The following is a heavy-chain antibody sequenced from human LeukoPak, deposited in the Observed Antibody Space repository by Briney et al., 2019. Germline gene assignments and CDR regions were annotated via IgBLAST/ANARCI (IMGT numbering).Heavy chain of an antibody. Sequence: PGGSLRLSCAASGFTFSKFGMGWVRQAPGKGLEWVSGIADSGGSTYYAAAVEGRFTISRDNSKNTLYLQLNSLRAEDTALYYCASASPAADYWGQGTLVTVSS. J-gene: IGHJ4*02. V-gene: IGHV3-23*01. CDR1: GFTFSKFG. CDR2: IADSGGST. CDR3: ASASPAADY. D-gene: IGHD2-15*01.